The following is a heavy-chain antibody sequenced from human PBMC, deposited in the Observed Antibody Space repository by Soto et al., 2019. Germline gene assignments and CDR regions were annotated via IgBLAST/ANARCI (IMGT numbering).Heavy chain of an antibody. Sequence: PGGSLRLSCAASGFTFSSYAMSWVRQAPGKGLEWVSAISGSGGSTYYADSVKGRFTISRDNSKSTLYLQMNSLRAEDTAVYYCAREKVYDFWSGPSGPRYYYYMDVWGKGTTVTVSS. D-gene: IGHD3-3*01. CDR1: GFTFSSYA. CDR3: AREKVYDFWSGPSGPRYYYYMDV. J-gene: IGHJ6*03. V-gene: IGHV3-23*01. CDR2: ISGSGGST.